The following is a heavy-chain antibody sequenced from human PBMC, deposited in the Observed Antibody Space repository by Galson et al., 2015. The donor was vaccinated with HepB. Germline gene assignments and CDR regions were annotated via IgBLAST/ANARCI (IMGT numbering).Heavy chain of an antibody. CDR2: IYSGGST. CDR3: ARGWYSSGWFYGMDV. D-gene: IGHD6-19*01. Sequence: SLRLSCAASGFTVSSNYMSWVRQAPGKGLEWVSVIYSGGSTYYADSVKGRFTISRDNSKNTLYLQMNSLRAEDTVVYYCARGWYSSGWFYGMDVWGQGTTVTVSS. J-gene: IGHJ6*02. CDR1: GFTVSSNY. V-gene: IGHV3-53*01.